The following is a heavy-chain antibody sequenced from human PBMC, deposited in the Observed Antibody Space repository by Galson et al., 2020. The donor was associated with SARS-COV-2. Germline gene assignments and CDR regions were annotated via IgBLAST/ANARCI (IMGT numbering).Heavy chain of an antibody. CDR2: IYYSGST. V-gene: IGHV4-59*08. Sequence: ETSETLSLTCTVSGGSISSYYWSWIRQPPGKGLEWIGYIYYSGSTNYNPSLKSRVTISVDTSKNQFSLKLSSVTAADTAVYYCARHHCGGDCSYYYYYYGMDVWGQGTTVTVSS. J-gene: IGHJ6*02. CDR1: GGSISSYY. D-gene: IGHD2-21*02. CDR3: ARHHCGGDCSYYYYYYGMDV.